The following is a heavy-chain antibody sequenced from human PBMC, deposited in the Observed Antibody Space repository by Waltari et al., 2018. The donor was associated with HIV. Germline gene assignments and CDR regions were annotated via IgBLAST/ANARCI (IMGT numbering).Heavy chain of an antibody. V-gene: IGHV3-53*05. J-gene: IGHJ5*02. CDR3: ARGIRYLGP. CDR2: IYPVGDT. CDR1: EFFVSSTY. D-gene: IGHD3-9*01. Sequence: AESGGTLIQPGGSLRLSCVADEFFVSSTYMTWVRQSPGKSLVCLAVIYPVGDTYYGESVKDRFTLSRDNSKNTVFLQMNNLVFDDTSLYFCARGIRYLGPWGRGTRVTVSS.